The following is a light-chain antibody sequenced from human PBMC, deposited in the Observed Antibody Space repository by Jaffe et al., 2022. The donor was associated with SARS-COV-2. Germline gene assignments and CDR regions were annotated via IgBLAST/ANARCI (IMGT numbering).Light chain of an antibody. CDR2: DAS. CDR3: QQFSGYYHQLT. Sequence: AIQLTQSPSSLSASVGDRVTITCRASQDIRNALAWYQQKPGKPPKFLIYDASSLESGVPSRFSGSGSGTEFTLTISSLQPEDFATYYCQQFSGYYHQLTFGGGTKVEIK. J-gene: IGKJ4*01. V-gene: IGKV1-13*02. CDR1: QDIRNA.